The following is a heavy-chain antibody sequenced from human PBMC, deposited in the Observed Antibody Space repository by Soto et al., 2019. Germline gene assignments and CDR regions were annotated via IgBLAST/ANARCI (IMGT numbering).Heavy chain of an antibody. J-gene: IGHJ5*02. D-gene: IGHD6-13*01. CDR2: IIPFFGTT. CDR1: GGTFSNYA. V-gene: IGHV1-69*13. Sequence: GASVKVSCKASGGTFSNYAITWVRQAPGQGLEWMGGIIPFFGTTNYAQKFQGGVTITADESTGAAYMELNSLRSDDTAVYYCARSMTAAGHNWFDPWGQGTLVTVSS. CDR3: ARSMTAAGHNWFDP.